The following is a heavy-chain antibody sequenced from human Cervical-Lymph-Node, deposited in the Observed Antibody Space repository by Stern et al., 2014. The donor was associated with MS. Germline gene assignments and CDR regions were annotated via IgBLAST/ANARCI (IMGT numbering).Heavy chain of an antibody. CDR3: ARKGTYGLDY. CDR1: GYNFASYW. D-gene: IGHD3-10*01. J-gene: IGHJ4*02. CDR2: IYPDDSDA. Sequence: VQLVESGAEVKKPGESLKISCKGSGYNFASYWIGWVRQVPGKGLEWMGIIYPDDSDARYTPSFQGQVTMSADKSIGTAYLQWSSLKASDTAFYLCARKGTYGLDYWGQGALVTVSS. V-gene: IGHV5-51*01.